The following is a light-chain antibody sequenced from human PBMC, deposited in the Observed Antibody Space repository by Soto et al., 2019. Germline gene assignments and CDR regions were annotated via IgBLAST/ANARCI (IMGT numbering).Light chain of an antibody. CDR2: DVS. V-gene: IGLV2-14*01. Sequence: QSALTQPASVSGSPGQSITISCTGTSSDIGTYHYVSWYQQHPGKASKLMIYDVSDRPSGVSIRFSGSKSGNTASLIISGLQAEDEADYYCSSYTSSSTSYVFGTGTKLTVL. J-gene: IGLJ1*01. CDR3: SSYTSSSTSYV. CDR1: SSDIGTYHY.